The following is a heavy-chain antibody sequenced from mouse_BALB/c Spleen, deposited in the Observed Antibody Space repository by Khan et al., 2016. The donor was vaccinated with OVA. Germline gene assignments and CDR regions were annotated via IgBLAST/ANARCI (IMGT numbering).Heavy chain of an antibody. V-gene: IGHV5-4*02. Sequence: EVELVESGGGLVKPGGSLKLSCAASGFTFSDYYMYWVRQTPEKRLEWLATISDGGSYTYYPDSVKGRFPISRDDAKNNLYLQMSSLKSEDTAMYYCARGYYGDPFAYWGQGTLVTISA. D-gene: IGHD2-13*01. CDR2: ISDGGSYT. J-gene: IGHJ3*01. CDR3: ARGYYGDPFAY. CDR1: GFTFSDYY.